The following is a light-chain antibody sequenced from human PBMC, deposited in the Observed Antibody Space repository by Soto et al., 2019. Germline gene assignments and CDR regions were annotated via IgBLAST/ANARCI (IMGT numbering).Light chain of an antibody. CDR1: SSDVGGYSY. J-gene: IGLJ1*01. CDR3: ASYTTSSTYV. Sequence: QSVLTQPAYVSGSPGQSIAISCTGTSSDVGGYSYVSWYQQQPGKAPKLVISDVSNRPSGVSDRFSGSKSGNTASLTISGLQTEDEADYYCASYTTSSTYVFGTG. CDR2: DVS. V-gene: IGLV2-14*01.